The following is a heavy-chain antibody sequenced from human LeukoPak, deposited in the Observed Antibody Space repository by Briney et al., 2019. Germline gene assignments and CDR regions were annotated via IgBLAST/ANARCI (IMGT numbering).Heavy chain of an antibody. Sequence: ASVKVSCKASGGTFSSYGINWVRQAPGQGLEWMGRIIPILGIKDYAQKFQGRVTITADKSTSTAYMELSSLRSEDTAVYYCARDKGWDGSGNYPFDDWGQGTLATVSS. CDR1: GGTFSSYG. CDR2: IIPILGIK. CDR3: ARDKGWDGSGNYPFDD. V-gene: IGHV1-69*04. J-gene: IGHJ4*02. D-gene: IGHD3-10*01.